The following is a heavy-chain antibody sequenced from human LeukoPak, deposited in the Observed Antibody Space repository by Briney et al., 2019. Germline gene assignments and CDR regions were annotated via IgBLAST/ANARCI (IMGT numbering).Heavy chain of an antibody. V-gene: IGHV1-2*02. Sequence: ASVKVSCKASGYTFTGYYMHWVRQAPGQGLEWMGWINPNSGGTNYAQKFQGRVSMTRDTSISTAYMELSRLRSDDTAVYYCARDRTGWYFPLSYWGQGTLVTVSS. CDR1: GYTFTGYY. D-gene: IGHD6-19*01. CDR2: INPNSGGT. J-gene: IGHJ4*02. CDR3: ARDRTGWYFPLSY.